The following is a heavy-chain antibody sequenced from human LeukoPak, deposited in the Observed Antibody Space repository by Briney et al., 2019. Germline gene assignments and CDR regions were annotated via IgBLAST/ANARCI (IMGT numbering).Heavy chain of an antibody. J-gene: IGHJ4*02. Sequence: GGPGKVPCRASGYTFISYGFSGVGQAPGQGREWMGWISVYNGNPNYAQKLQGRVTMTTDTTTSTAYMELRSLRSDDTATYYCARDPRVTSYCGSDCHYDFWGWGNVITVSS. CDR2: ISVYNGNP. V-gene: IGHV1-18*01. D-gene: IGHD2-21*02. CDR1: GYTFISYG. CDR3: ARDPRVTSYCGSDCHYDF.